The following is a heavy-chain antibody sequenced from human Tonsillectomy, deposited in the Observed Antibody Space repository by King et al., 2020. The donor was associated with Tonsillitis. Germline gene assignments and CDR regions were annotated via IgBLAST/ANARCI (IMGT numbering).Heavy chain of an antibody. CDR2: CYYSGST. J-gene: IGHJ2*01. CDR3: AKITAPYWYFDL. D-gene: IGHD1-14*01. Sequence: QLQESGPGLVKPSETLSLTCTVSGGSISSYYWSWILQPPGKGLEWIGYCYYSGSTNYNPSLTSRVTISVDTSKNQFSLKLTSVTAADTAVYYCAKITAPYWYFDLWGRGTLVTVSS. V-gene: IGHV4-59*01. CDR1: GGSISSYY.